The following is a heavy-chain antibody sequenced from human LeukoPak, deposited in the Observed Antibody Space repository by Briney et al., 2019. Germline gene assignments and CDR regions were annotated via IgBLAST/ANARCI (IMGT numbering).Heavy chain of an antibody. J-gene: IGHJ4*02. CDR1: GYTFTSYA. CDR3: ARDGYDYGDYLLSY. D-gene: IGHD4-17*01. CDR2: INTNTGNP. V-gene: IGHV7-4-1*02. Sequence: ASVKVSCKASGYTFTSYAMNWVRQAPGQGLEWMGWINTNTGNPTYAQGFTGRFVFSLDASVSTAYLQISSLKAEDTAVYYCARDGYDYGDYLLSYWGQGTLVTVSS.